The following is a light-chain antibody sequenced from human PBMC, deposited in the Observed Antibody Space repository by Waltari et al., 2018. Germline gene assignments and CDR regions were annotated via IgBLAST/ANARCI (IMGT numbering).Light chain of an antibody. J-gene: IGLJ2*01. CDR3: CSYASFSTMI. CDR2: EVT. V-gene: IGLV2-23*02. CDR1: RLDVGRFHL. Sequence: QSALTQPASVSGSPGMSITISCNGTRLDVGRFHLASWYQQHPGNAPQLIIFEVTKRPSGVSDRFSGSKSDNTASLTISGLQAEDEADYFCCSYASFSTMIFGGGTKVTVL.